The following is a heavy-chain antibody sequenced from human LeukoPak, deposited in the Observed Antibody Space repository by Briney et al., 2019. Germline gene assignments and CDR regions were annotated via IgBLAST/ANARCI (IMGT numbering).Heavy chain of an antibody. CDR1: GFTFSSNS. V-gene: IGHV3-21*01. D-gene: IGHD1-26*01. Sequence: PAGTLRFSSAGSGFTFSSNSMNWVGQAPGKGLEGVSAIRSGSDYIYNADSLKGRFTISRDNAKYSLYLQMDSLRAKDKAVYYCARESFSGSYYDYWGQGTLVTVSS. CDR2: IRSGSDYI. CDR3: ARESFSGSYYDY. J-gene: IGHJ4*02.